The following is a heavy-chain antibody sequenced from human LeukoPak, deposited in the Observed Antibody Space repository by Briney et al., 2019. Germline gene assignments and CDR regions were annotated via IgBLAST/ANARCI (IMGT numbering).Heavy chain of an antibody. CDR3: AKGGSSWYRSWFDP. J-gene: IGHJ5*02. CDR2: ISGSGGST. CDR1: GFTFSSYS. V-gene: IGHV3-23*01. D-gene: IGHD6-13*01. Sequence: GGSLRLSCAASGFTFSSYSMSWVRQAPGKGLEWVSAISGSGGSTYYADSVKGRFTISRDNSKNTLYLQMNSLRAEDTAVYYCAKGGSSWYRSWFDPWGQGTLVTVSS.